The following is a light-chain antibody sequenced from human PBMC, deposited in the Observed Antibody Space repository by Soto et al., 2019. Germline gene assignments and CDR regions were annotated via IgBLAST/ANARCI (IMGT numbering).Light chain of an antibody. CDR2: GAS. Sequence: EVVLTQSPATLYLSPGERGTLSCRASESVTDYLAWYQQKPGQAPRRLIYGASSRATGIPDRFSGSGSGTDFTLTISRLEPEDFAVYYCQQYSTSPPFGEVTRLEIK. J-gene: IGKJ5*01. V-gene: IGKV3-20*01. CDR3: QQYSTSPP. CDR1: ESVTDY.